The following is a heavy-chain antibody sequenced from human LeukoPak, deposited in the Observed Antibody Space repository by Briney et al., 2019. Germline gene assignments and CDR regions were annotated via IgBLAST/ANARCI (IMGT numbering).Heavy chain of an antibody. CDR3: ARDMYYYYGMDV. V-gene: IGHV3-23*01. CDR1: GFTFSSYA. J-gene: IGHJ6*02. CDR2: ISGSGGST. Sequence: PGGSLRLSCAASGFTFSSYAMSWVRQAPGKGREWVSAISGSGGSTYYADSVKGRFTISRDSSKNTLYLQMNSLRAEDTAVYYCARDMYYYYGMDVWGQGTTVTVSS.